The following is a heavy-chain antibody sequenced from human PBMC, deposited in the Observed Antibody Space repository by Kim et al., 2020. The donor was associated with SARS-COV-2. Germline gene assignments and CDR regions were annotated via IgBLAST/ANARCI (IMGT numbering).Heavy chain of an antibody. Sequence: SETLSLTCTVSGGSISSYYWSWIRQPPGKGLEWIGYIYYSGSTNYNPPLKSRVTISVDTSKNQFSLKLSSVTAADTAVYYCARGIYYDSSGYYYEDYWG. CDR2: IYYSGST. D-gene: IGHD3-22*01. J-gene: IGHJ4*01. V-gene: IGHV4-59*01. CDR1: GGSISSYY. CDR3: ARGIYYDSSGYYYEDY.